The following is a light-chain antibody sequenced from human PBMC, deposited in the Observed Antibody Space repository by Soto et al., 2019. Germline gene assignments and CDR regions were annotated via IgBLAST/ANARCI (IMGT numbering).Light chain of an antibody. CDR2: GAS. CDR1: QSLNRD. Sequence: VRPQYRATLSMSPGESRTLSCRASQSLNRDLAWYQQKPGQSPRLLIFGASIRATGIPARFSGSGSGTEFTLTIGSLQSEDCALYYCQQYNNWPGTFGQGTKVDIK. J-gene: IGKJ1*01. V-gene: IGKV3-15*01. CDR3: QQYNNWPGT.